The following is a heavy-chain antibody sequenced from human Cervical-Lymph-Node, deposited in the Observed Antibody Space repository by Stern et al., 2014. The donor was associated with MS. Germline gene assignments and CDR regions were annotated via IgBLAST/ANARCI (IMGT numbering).Heavy chain of an antibody. Sequence: EVQLVQSGAEVKKPGESLKISCRTSGYTFSNFWIGWVRQMPGKGLEWMGVLYLADSDTTYSPSFQGQVTISADESISTAYLQWRSLKASDTAMYYCVRRRDSAGYDTFDLWGQGTMLIVSS. D-gene: IGHD3-22*01. V-gene: IGHV5-51*01. J-gene: IGHJ3*01. CDR3: VRRRDSAGYDTFDL. CDR2: LYLADSDT. CDR1: GYTFSNFW.